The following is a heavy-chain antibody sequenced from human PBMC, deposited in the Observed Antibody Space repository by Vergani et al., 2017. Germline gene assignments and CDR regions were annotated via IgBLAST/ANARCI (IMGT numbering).Heavy chain of an antibody. CDR3: ARENCSSTRCYPYWFDP. CDR2: IIPIFGTA. J-gene: IGHJ5*02. Sequence: QVQLVQSGAEVKKPGSSVKVSCKASGGTFSSYAISWVRQAPGQGLEWMGGIIPIFGTANYAQKFQGRVTITADESTSTAYMELSSLRSEDTAVYYCARENCSSTRCYPYWFDPWGQGTLVTVSS. V-gene: IGHV1-69*01. CDR1: GGTFSSYA. D-gene: IGHD2-2*01.